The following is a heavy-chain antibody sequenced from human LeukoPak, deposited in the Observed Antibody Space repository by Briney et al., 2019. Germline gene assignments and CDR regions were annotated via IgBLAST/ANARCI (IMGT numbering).Heavy chain of an antibody. J-gene: IGHJ4*02. D-gene: IGHD5/OR15-5a*01. CDR3: ARDLQGGYSVYVLGY. V-gene: IGHV3-74*01. CDR1: GFTFSTYW. CDR2: INSDGRTT. Sequence: GGSLRLSCAASGFTFSTYWMYWVRQAPGKGLVWVSRINSDGRTTNYADSVKGRFTISRDNAKNTLYLQMNSLRAEDTAVYYCARDLQGGYSVYVLGYWGQGTLVTVSS.